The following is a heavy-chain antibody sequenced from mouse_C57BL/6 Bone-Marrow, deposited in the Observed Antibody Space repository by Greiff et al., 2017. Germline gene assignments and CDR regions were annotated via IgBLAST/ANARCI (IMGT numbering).Heavy chain of an antibody. CDR3: ARGPNWDWWYFDV. Sequence: QVQLQQSGAELVRPGTSVKVSCKASGYAFTNYLIEWVKQRPGQGLEWIGVINPGSGGTNYNEKFKGKATLTADKSSRTAYMQLSSLTSEDSAVYFCARGPNWDWWYFDVWGTGTTVTVSS. CDR1: GYAFTNYL. V-gene: IGHV1-54*01. J-gene: IGHJ1*03. CDR2: INPGSGGT. D-gene: IGHD4-1*01.